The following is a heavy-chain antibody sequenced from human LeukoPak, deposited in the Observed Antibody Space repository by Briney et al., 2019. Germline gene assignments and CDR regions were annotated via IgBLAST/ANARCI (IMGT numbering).Heavy chain of an antibody. D-gene: IGHD6-19*01. J-gene: IGHJ4*02. Sequence: GGSLRLSCVVSGFTFSDHSLDWVRQAPGKGLEWVGRSRNKAKSYTTEYAASVKGRFTISRDDSKNSLYLQMNSLKTEDTAVYYCVRVGSVAGSDYLDYRGQGTLVTVSS. CDR3: VRVGSVAGSDYLDY. CDR1: GFTFSDHS. CDR2: SRNKAKSYTT. V-gene: IGHV3-72*01.